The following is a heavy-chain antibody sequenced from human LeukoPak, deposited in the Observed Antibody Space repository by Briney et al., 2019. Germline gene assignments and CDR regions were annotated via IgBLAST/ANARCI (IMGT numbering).Heavy chain of an antibody. Sequence: GGSLRLSCAASGFTFSSRWMHWVRQAPGKGLVWVSHVNSDESSTNYADSVKGRFTISRDNTKNTLYLQMNSLRAEDTAVYYCTSDDSYAFDIWGQGTMVTVSS. V-gene: IGHV3-74*01. D-gene: IGHD2-21*01. CDR1: GFTFSSRW. J-gene: IGHJ3*02. CDR3: TSDDSYAFDI. CDR2: VNSDESST.